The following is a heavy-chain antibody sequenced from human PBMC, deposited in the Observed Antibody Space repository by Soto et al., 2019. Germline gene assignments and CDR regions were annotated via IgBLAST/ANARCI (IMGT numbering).Heavy chain of an antibody. J-gene: IGHJ2*01. CDR3: AKRRGEGYFDL. CDR2: IGGTSGST. Sequence: GGSLEISGAACGFTFSNLAMSWSRRAPGKGLEWVSAIGGTSGSTYYADSVKGRFTISRDNSKNTLSLQMNSLRAEDTAVYYCAKRRGEGYFDLWGRGTLVTVSS. CDR1: GFTFSNLA. D-gene: IGHD3-10*01. V-gene: IGHV3-23*01.